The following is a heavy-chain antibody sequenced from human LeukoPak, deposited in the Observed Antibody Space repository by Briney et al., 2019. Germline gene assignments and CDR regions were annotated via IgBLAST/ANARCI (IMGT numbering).Heavy chain of an antibody. CDR1: GYTFTSYG. CDR2: ISAYNGNT. CDR3: ATDFQRSGYDPWYMDV. V-gene: IGHV1-18*01. D-gene: IGHD5-12*01. Sequence: ASVKVSCKASGYTFTSYGISWVRQAPGQGLEWMGWISAYNGNTNYAQKLQGRVTMTTDTSTSTAYMELSSLRSEDTAVYYCATDFQRSGYDPWYMDVWGKGTTVTVSS. J-gene: IGHJ6*03.